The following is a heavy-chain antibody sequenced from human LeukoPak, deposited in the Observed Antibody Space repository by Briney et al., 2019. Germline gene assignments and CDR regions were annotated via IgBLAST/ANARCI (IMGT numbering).Heavy chain of an antibody. CDR2: IYPGDSDT. V-gene: IGHV5-51*01. CDR1: GYSFTSYW. D-gene: IGHD3-10*01. CDR3: ASHLPYGSGSYPGASDI. J-gene: IGHJ3*02. Sequence: GESLKISCKGSGYSFTSYWIGWVRPMPGKGLEWMGIIYPGDSDTRYSPSFQGQITISADKSISTAYLQWSSLKASDTAMYYCASHLPYGSGSYPGASDIWGQGTMVTVSS.